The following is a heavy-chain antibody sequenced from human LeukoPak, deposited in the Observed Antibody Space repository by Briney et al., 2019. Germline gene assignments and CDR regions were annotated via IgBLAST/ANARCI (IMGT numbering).Heavy chain of an antibody. D-gene: IGHD3-22*01. CDR1: GGSFNGYY. CDR3: ARGRYYDSSGDYYSAFDI. V-gene: IGHV4-34*01. J-gene: IGHJ3*02. Sequence: SETLSLTCAVYGGSFNGYYWTWIRQPPGKGLEWIGEINHSGSTNYNPSLKSRVTISVDTSKNQFSLKLSSVTAADTAVYYCARGRYYDSSGDYYSAFDIWGQGTKVTVSS. CDR2: INHSGST.